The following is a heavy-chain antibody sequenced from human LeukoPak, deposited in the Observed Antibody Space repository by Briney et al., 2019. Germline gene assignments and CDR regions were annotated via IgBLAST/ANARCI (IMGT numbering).Heavy chain of an antibody. CDR3: ATQAPRDGYNYCLDY. J-gene: IGHJ4*02. CDR2: FDPEDGET. V-gene: IGHV1-24*01. CDR1: GYTLTELS. Sequence: GASVKVSCKVSGYTLTELSMHWVRQAPGKGLEWMGGFDPEDGETIYAQKFQGRVTMTEDTSTDTAYMELSSLRSEDTAVYYCATQAPRDGYNYCLDYWGQGTLVTVSS. D-gene: IGHD5-24*01.